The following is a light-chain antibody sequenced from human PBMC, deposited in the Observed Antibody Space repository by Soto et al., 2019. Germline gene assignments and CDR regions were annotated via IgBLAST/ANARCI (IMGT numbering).Light chain of an antibody. CDR1: QSVSSY. Sequence: EIVLTQSPATLSLSPGERATLSCRASQSVSSYLAWYQQKPGQAPRLLIYDASNRVTGIPARFSGSGSGTDFTRTISSLEPEDLAVYYCLQRSNWQYTFGQGTKVEIK. CDR3: LQRSNWQYT. J-gene: IGKJ2*01. CDR2: DAS. V-gene: IGKV3-11*01.